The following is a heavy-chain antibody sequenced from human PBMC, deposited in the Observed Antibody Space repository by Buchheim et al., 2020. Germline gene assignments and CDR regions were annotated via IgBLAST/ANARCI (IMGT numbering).Heavy chain of an antibody. CDR2: IYYSGST. V-gene: IGHV4-31*01. J-gene: IGHJ5*02. CDR3: ARADKPRAPWGWFDP. D-gene: IGHD3-16*01. Sequence: QVQLQESGPGLVKPSQTLSLTCTVSGGSISSGGYYWSWIRQHPGKGLEWLGYIYYSGSTYYNPSLKSTFTLSVDTSKNQFSLKLSSVTAADTAVYYCARADKPRAPWGWFDPWGQGTL. CDR1: GGSISSGGYY.